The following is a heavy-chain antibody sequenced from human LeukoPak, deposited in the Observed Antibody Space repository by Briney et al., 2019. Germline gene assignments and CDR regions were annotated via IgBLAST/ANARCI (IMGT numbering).Heavy chain of an antibody. CDR1: GGSISNDKW. CDR3: ATGTSWYYYY. D-gene: IGHD6-13*01. Sequence: SETLSLTCAVSGGSISNDKWWSWVRQSPVKGLEWIGEMYHSGSTNYNPSLKCRVTISVDKSNNQFSLKLISVTAADTAMYYCATGTSWYYYYWGQGTLVTVSS. CDR2: MYHSGST. J-gene: IGHJ4*02. V-gene: IGHV4-4*02.